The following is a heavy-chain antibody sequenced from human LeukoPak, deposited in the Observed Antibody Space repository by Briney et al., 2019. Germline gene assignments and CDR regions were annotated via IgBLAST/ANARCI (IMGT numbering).Heavy chain of an antibody. V-gene: IGHV3-23*01. Sequence: PGESLRLSCAASGFTFSSYAMSRVRQAPGKGLEWVSAISGSGGSTYYADSVKGRFTISRDNSKNTLYLQMNSLRAEDTAVYYCARDKDCSSTSCYLPIDYWGQGTLVTVSS. D-gene: IGHD2-2*01. CDR2: ISGSGGST. J-gene: IGHJ4*02. CDR3: ARDKDCSSTSCYLPIDY. CDR1: GFTFSSYA.